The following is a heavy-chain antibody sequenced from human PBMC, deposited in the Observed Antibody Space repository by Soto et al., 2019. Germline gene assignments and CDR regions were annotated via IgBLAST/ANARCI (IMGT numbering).Heavy chain of an antibody. CDR2: IWYEGSNK. CDR1: GFTCSSDG. Sequence: SVMLSSAASGFTCSSDGRHWVRQAPGKGLEWVAVIWYEGSNKYYADSVKCRFTISRDNSKNTLYLQMHSLRAEDTDVYYCAKEAGYDSSGDQGYLDYWGQGTLVSVSS. V-gene: IGHV3-33*06. D-gene: IGHD3-22*01. J-gene: IGHJ4*02. CDR3: AKEAGYDSSGDQGYLDY.